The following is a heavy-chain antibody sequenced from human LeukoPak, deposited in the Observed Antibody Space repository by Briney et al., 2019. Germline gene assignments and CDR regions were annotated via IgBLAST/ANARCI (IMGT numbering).Heavy chain of an antibody. CDR3: ATGMYYYGSGSYYTDY. CDR2: IYPGDSDT. J-gene: IGHJ4*02. CDR1: GYSFTSYW. Sequence: GESLKISCKGSGYSFTSYWIGWVRQMPGKGLEWMGIIYPGDSDTRYSPSFQGQVTISADKSISTAYLQWSSLKASDTAMYYCATGMYYYGSGSYYTDYWGQGTLVTVSS. V-gene: IGHV5-51*06. D-gene: IGHD3-10*01.